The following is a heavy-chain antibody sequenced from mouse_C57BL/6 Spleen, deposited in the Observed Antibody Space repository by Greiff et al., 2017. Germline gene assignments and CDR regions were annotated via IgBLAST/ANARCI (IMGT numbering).Heavy chain of an antibody. Sequence: VQLQQSGAELVRPGASVKLSCTASGYNIKDDYMHWVKQRPEQGLEWIGWIDPENGDTEYASKFQGKATITADTSSNTAYLQLSSLTSEDTAVYYCATLPPSEAGFAYWGQGTLVTVSA. D-gene: IGHD2-10*01. CDR3: ATLPPSEAGFAY. CDR2: IDPENGDT. J-gene: IGHJ3*01. V-gene: IGHV14-4*01. CDR1: GYNIKDDY.